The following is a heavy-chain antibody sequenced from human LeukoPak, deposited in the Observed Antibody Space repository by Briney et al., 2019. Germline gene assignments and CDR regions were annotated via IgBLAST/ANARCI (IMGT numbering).Heavy chain of an antibody. Sequence: QSGGSLRLSCAASGFTFSSYGMHWVRLAPGKGLEWVSGIWYDGSNKYYADSVKGRFTISRDNPKNTLYLQMNSLRAEDTAVYYCARDLAYCGGDCYSYYYGMDVWGQGTTVTVSS. V-gene: IGHV3-33*01. CDR1: GFTFSSYG. D-gene: IGHD2-21*02. CDR2: IWYDGSNK. CDR3: ARDLAYCGGDCYSYYYGMDV. J-gene: IGHJ6*02.